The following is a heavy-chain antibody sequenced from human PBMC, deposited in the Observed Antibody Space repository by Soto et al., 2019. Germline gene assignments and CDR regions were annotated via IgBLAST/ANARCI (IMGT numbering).Heavy chain of an antibody. CDR3: ARGLRVYRGRYYYGMDV. CDR2: INHSGST. Sequence: PSETLSLTCAVYGGSFSGYYWSWIRQPPGKGLEWIGEINHSGSTNYNPSLKSRVTISVDTSKNQFSLKLSSVTAADTAVYYCARGLRVYRGRYYYGMDVWGQGTTVTVSS. CDR1: GGSFSGYY. V-gene: IGHV4-34*01. D-gene: IGHD3-10*01. J-gene: IGHJ6*02.